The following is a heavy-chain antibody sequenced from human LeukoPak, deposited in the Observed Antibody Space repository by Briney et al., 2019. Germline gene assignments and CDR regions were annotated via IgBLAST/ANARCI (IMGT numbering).Heavy chain of an antibody. V-gene: IGHV3-48*01. CDR3: ARELIMTTVITKQLGAFDI. CDR1: GFTFSSYE. CDR2: ISSSSSTI. Sequence: GGSLRLSCAASGFTFSSYEMNWVRQAPGKGLEWVSYISSSSSTIYYADSVKGRFTISRDNAKNSLYLQMNSLRAEDTAVYYCARELIMTTVITKQLGAFDIWGQGTMVTVSS. J-gene: IGHJ3*02. D-gene: IGHD4-23*01.